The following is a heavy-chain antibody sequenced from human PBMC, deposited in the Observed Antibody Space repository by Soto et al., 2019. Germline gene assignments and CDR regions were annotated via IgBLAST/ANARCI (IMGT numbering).Heavy chain of an antibody. V-gene: IGHV4-59*01. CDR2: IYYSGST. CDR1: GGSISSYY. Sequence: QVQLQESGPGLVKPSETLSLTCTVSGGSISSYYWSWIRQPPGKGLEWIGYIYYSGSTNYNPSLKSRVTISVDPSKNQFSLKLSSVTAADTAVYYCARYIARKDFDLWGRGTLVTVSS. CDR3: ARYIARKDFDL. D-gene: IGHD5-12*01. J-gene: IGHJ2*01.